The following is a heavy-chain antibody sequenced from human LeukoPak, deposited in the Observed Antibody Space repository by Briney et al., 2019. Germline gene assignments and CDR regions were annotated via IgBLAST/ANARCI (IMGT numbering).Heavy chain of an antibody. CDR2: ISAYNGNT. CDR3: ARDRTDDYVWGSYRYTNYDY. J-gene: IGHJ4*02. Sequence: GASVKVSCTASGYTFTSYGISWVRQAPGQGLEWMGWISAYNGNTNYAQKLQGRVTMTTDTSTSTAYMELRSLRSDDTAVYYCARDRTDDYVWGSYRYTNYDYWGQGTLVTVPS. D-gene: IGHD3-16*02. CDR1: GYTFTSYG. V-gene: IGHV1-18*01.